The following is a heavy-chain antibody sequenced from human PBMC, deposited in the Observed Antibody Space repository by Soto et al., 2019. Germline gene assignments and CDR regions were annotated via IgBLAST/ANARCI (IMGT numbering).Heavy chain of an antibody. CDR3: ARKKDSIPSGGDV. CDR2: IYSGGDT. D-gene: IGHD3-10*01. J-gene: IGHJ6*04. V-gene: IGHV3-53*04. CDR1: GFAVRHNY. Sequence: EVQLVESGGGLVQPGGSLRLSCTASGFAVRHNYMTWVRQAPGKGLEWVSLIYSGGDTAYADSVTGRFTISRHTSQNTLYLQMNSLRAEDTAVYYCARKKDSIPSGGDVWGKGTAVTASS.